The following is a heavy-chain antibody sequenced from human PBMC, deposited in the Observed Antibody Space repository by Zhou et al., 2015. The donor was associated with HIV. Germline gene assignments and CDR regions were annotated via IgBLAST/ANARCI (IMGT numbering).Heavy chain of an antibody. J-gene: IGHJ4*02. CDR1: GFTFSSYA. CDR3: ARKQQPDY. CDR2: ISYDGSNK. V-gene: IGHV3-30-3*01. D-gene: IGHD6-13*01. Sequence: QVQLVESGGGVVQPGRSLRLSCAASGFTFSSYAMHWVRQAPGKGLEWVAVISYDGSNKYYADSVKGRFTISRDNSKNTLYLQMNSLRAEDTAVYYCARKQQPDYWGQGTLVTVSS.